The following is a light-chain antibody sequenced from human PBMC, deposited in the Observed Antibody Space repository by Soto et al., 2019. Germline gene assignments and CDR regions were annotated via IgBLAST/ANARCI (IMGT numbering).Light chain of an antibody. V-gene: IGLV2-11*01. CDR1: SSDVGGHNF. Sequence: QSVLTQPRSVSGSPGQSVTISCTGTSSDVGGHNFVSWYQQHPGKAPKFMIYDVSKRPSGVPDRFSGSKSGNTASLTISGLQAEDEADYYCCPYAGTYTWVFGGGTK. CDR2: DVS. J-gene: IGLJ3*02. CDR3: CPYAGTYTWV.